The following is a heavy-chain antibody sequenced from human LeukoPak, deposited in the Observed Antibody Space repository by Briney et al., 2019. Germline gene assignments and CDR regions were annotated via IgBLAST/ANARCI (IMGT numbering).Heavy chain of an antibody. CDR1: GYTFTSYG. J-gene: IGHJ6*03. CDR3: AREWGAPAAISYYYYMDV. CDR2: ISAYNGNT. D-gene: IGHD2-2*02. Sequence: ASVKVSCKASGYTFTSYGISWVRQAPGQGLEWMGWISAYNGNTNYAQKLQGRVTMTTDTSTSTAYMELRSLRSDDTAVYYCAREWGAPAAISYYYYMDVWGKGTTVTVSS. V-gene: IGHV1-18*01.